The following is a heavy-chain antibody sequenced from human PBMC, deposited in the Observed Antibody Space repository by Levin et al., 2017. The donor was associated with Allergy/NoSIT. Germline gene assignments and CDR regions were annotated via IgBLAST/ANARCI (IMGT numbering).Heavy chain of an antibody. J-gene: IGHJ3*01. CDR3: VREPPSAFDL. CDR2: INIDGSSI. CDR1: GFTFSTYW. V-gene: IGHV3-74*01. Sequence: ASVKVSCAASGFTFSTYWMHWVRQAPGKGLVWVSRINIDGSSITYADSVKGRFTIYRDNAKNTLYLQMNRLRVEDTAVYYCVREPPSAFDLWGQGTMVTVSS.